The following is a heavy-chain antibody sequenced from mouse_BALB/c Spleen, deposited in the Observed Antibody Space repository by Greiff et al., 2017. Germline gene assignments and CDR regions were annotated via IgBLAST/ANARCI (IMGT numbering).Heavy chain of an antibody. D-gene: IGHD2-10*02. CDR3: AREGYGNYAY. V-gene: IGHV1S127*01. CDR2: IDPSDSET. Sequence: QVQLQQSGPQLVRPGASVKISCKASGYSFTSYWMHWVKQRPGQGLEWIGMIDPSDSETRLNQKFKDKATLTVDKSSSTAYMQLSSPTSEDSAVYYCAREGYGNYAYWGQGTTRTVSS. J-gene: IGHJ2*01. CDR1: GYSFTSYW.